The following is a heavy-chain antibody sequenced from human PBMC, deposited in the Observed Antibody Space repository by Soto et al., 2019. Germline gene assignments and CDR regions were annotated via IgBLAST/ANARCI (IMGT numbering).Heavy chain of an antibody. CDR3: AMHTATPVRFDH. Sequence: QVQLQESGPGLVKSSETLSLTCTVSRGSIRSSYWGWIRQPPGKGLEWIGYIHYSGSTDYNPSLKSRVTISVDTSKNQFSLKLSSVTAADTAVYYCAMHTATPVRFDHWGQGTLVTVSS. V-gene: IGHV4-59*03. CDR1: RGSIRSSY. J-gene: IGHJ4*02. CDR2: IHYSGST. D-gene: IGHD4-17*01.